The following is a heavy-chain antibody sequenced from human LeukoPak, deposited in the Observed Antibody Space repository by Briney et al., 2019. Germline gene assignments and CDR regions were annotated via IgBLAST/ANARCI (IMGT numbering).Heavy chain of an antibody. CDR2: FDPEEGET. D-gene: IGHD6-13*01. Sequence: ASVKVSCKVSGYTLTQLSMHWVRQAPGKGLEWTGGFDPEEGETIYAQKFQGRVTMTRNTSISTAYMELSSLRSEDTAVYYCARVLIAAAGTGYWGQGTLVTVSS. CDR1: GYTLTQLS. CDR3: ARVLIAAAGTGY. V-gene: IGHV1-24*01. J-gene: IGHJ4*02.